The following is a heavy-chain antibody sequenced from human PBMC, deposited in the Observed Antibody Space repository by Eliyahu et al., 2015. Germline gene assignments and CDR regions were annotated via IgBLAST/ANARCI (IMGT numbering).Heavy chain of an antibody. CDR3: ARGHTYYYDSNNGHPLFDY. J-gene: IGHJ4*02. Sequence: QVQLVESGGGVVQPGRSLRLSCAAXXFXFSTXXXHWVRQAPGKGLEWVAIISNDGSTKYFTDSVKGRFTISRDNSKNTLHLQMNSLRPEDTAVYYCARGHTYYYDSNNGHPLFDYWGQGTLVTVSS. CDR1: XFXFSTXX. CDR2: ISNDGSTK. V-gene: IGHV3-30*03. D-gene: IGHD3-22*01.